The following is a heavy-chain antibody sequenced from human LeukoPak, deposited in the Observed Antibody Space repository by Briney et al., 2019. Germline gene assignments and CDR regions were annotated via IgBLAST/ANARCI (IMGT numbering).Heavy chain of an antibody. CDR1: GFTFNNYA. D-gene: IGHD6-13*01. CDR3: AKDSIAAAGYYFDY. Sequence: GGSLRLSCAASGFTFNNYAMSWVRQAPGKGLEWVSAISGSGGSTYYADSVKGRFTISRDNSKNTLYLQMNSLRAEDTAVYYCAKDSIAAAGYYFDYWGQGTLVTVSS. V-gene: IGHV3-23*01. J-gene: IGHJ4*02. CDR2: ISGSGGST.